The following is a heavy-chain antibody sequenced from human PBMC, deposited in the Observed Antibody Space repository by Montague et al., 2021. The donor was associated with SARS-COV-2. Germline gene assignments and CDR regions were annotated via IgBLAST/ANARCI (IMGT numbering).Heavy chain of an antibody. V-gene: IGHV4-39*07. D-gene: IGHD2-15*01. CDR1: DDSISSSSYY. Sequence: SETRSLTCIVSDDSISSSSYYWGWIRQPPGKGLEYIGSIYYSGSAYYNPSLKSRVTISVDTSKNQFSLRLSPVTAAETAVYYCARGYCSGSGCYYYYGMDVWGQGTTVTVSS. CDR2: IYYSGSA. CDR3: ARGYCSGSGCYYYYGMDV. J-gene: IGHJ6*02.